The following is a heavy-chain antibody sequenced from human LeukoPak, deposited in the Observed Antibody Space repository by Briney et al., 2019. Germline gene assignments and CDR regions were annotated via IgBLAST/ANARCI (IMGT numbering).Heavy chain of an antibody. V-gene: IGHV3-30*03. J-gene: IGHJ6*03. CDR3: ARTVTTGYYYYYMDV. CDR1: GFTFSSYG. D-gene: IGHD4-11*01. CDR2: ISYDGSNK. Sequence: GGSLRLSCAASGFTFSSYGMHWVRQAPGKGLEWVAVISYDGSNKYYADSVKGRFTISRDNSKNTLYLQMNSLRAEDTAVYYCARTVTTGYYYYYMDVWGKGTTVTVSS.